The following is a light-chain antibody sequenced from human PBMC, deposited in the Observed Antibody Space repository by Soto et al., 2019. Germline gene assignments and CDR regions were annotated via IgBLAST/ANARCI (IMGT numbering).Light chain of an antibody. Sequence: QSALTQPASVSGSPGQSITISCTGTSSDVGGHNYVSWYQQHPGIAPKLIISEVSNRPSGVSNRFSGSKSGNTASLTISGLQAEDEADYYCSSYTTSSTLVFGGGTKLTVL. CDR1: SSDVGGHNY. J-gene: IGLJ2*01. CDR3: SSYTTSSTLV. V-gene: IGLV2-14*01. CDR2: EVS.